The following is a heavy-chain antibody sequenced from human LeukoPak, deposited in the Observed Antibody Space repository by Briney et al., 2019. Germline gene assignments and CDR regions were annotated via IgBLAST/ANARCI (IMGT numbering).Heavy chain of an antibody. CDR2: IKGDGSST. CDR3: ARVRVRGVIGDFDY. Sequence: GGSLRLSGVASAFTFNNYWMHWVRQAPGKGLVWVSRIKGDGSSTNYADSVRGRFTISRDNAKNSLYLQMNSLRAEDTAVYYCARVRVRGVIGDFDYWGQGTLVTVSS. V-gene: IGHV3-74*01. CDR1: AFTFNNYW. J-gene: IGHJ4*02. D-gene: IGHD3-10*01.